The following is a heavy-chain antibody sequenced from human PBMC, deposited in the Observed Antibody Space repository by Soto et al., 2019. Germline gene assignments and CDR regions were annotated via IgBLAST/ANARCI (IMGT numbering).Heavy chain of an antibody. Sequence: QVQLVQSGAEVKKPGASVKVSCKASGYTFTSYYMHWVRQAPGQGLEWMGIINPSGGSTSYAQKFQGRVTVTRDTSTSTVSMELSSLRSEDTAVSYCARGYPSDPRYGDVGNNWFDPWGQGTLVTVSS. D-gene: IGHD5-18*01. CDR3: ARGYPSDPRYGDVGNNWFDP. CDR1: GYTFTSYY. J-gene: IGHJ5*02. V-gene: IGHV1-46*03. CDR2: INPSGGST.